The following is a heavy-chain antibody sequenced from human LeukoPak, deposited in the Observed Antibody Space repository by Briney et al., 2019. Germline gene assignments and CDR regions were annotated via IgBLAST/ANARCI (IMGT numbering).Heavy chain of an antibody. CDR2: MHPNSGDT. D-gene: IGHD1-26*01. CDR1: GYTFTYYY. V-gene: IGHV1-2*02. J-gene: IGHJ4*02. CDR3: ARARPGSYYHDY. Sequence: ASVKVSCKASGYTFTYYYIHWVRQAPGQGLEWMGWMHPNSGDTHYAQKFQGRVTMTRDTYISTAYMELSRLRSDDTAVYYCARARPGSYYHDYWGRGTLVTVSS.